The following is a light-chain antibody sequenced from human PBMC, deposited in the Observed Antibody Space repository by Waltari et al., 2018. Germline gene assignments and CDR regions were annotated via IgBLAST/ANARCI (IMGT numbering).Light chain of an antibody. CDR2: NAI. CDR1: QRVSNS. Sequence: EVVMTQSPATLSLSPGDRATLACRASQRVSNSLPWYQQKPGQAHRPLIYNAITRATGIPARLSGSGYGTDFTLTIGGLEPEDAAVYCCLRRTNWPPTFGGGTTVEIK. J-gene: IGKJ4*01. V-gene: IGKV3-11*01. CDR3: LRRTNWPPT.